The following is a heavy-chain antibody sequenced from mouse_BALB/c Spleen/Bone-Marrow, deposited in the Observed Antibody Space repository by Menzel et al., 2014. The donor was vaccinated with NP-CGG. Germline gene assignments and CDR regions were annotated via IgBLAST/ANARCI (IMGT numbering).Heavy chain of an antibody. CDR2: ISSGSSTI. Sequence: EVNVVESGGGLVQPGGSRKLSCAVSGFTFSSFGMHWVRQAPEKGLEWVAYISSGSSTIYYADTVKGRFTISRDNPKNTLFLQMTSLRSEDTAMYYCARTTYYAMDYWGQGTSVTVSS. V-gene: IGHV5-17*02. J-gene: IGHJ4*01. CDR1: GFTFSSFG. CDR3: ARTTYYAMDY. D-gene: IGHD2-12*01.